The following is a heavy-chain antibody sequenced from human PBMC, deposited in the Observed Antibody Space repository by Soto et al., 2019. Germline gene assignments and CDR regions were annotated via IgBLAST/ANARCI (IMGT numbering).Heavy chain of an antibody. D-gene: IGHD2-15*01. Sequence: QVQLVESGGGVVQPGMSLRLSCAASGFTFSSYGMHWVRRAPGKGLEWVAVIWYDGSNKYYADFVTGRFTISRDNSKNTLYRQMNSLSAEYTAVSYCAREGSTYYYCMDVWGQGTTVTVSS. CDR2: IWYDGSNK. CDR1: GFTFSSYG. V-gene: IGHV3-33*01. CDR3: AREGSTYYYCMDV. J-gene: IGHJ6*02.